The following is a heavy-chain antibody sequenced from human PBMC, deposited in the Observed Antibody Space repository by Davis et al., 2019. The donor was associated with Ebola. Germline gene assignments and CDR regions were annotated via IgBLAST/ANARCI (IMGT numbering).Heavy chain of an antibody. J-gene: IGHJ4*02. Sequence: SETLSLTCTVFGGSISSGGYYWNWIRQHPGKGLEWIGYIYYSGSTNYNPSLKSRVTISVDTSKNQFSLKLSSVTAADTAVYYCARGPRDYYDSSGLDYWGQGTLVTVSS. CDR1: GGSISSGGYY. CDR2: IYYSGST. D-gene: IGHD3-22*01. V-gene: IGHV4-61*08. CDR3: ARGPRDYYDSSGLDY.